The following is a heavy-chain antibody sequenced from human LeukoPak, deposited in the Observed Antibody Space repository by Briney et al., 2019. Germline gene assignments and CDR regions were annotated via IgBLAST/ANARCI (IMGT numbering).Heavy chain of an antibody. V-gene: IGHV1-2*02. J-gene: IGHJ4*02. D-gene: IGHD6-19*01. Sequence: ASVKVSCKASGYSFTGYYMHWVRQAPGQGLEWMGWINPYSGGTNYAQKFQGRVTMTRDTSISTAYMELSRLRSDDTAVYYCARVSGWHSGDYWGQGTLVTVSS. CDR2: INPYSGGT. CDR3: ARVSGWHSGDY. CDR1: GYSFTGYY.